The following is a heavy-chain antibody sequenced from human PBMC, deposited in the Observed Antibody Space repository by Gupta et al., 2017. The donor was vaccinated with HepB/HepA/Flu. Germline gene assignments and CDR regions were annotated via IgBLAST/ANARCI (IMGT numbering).Heavy chain of an antibody. CDR1: GFTFSSYW. J-gene: IGHJ4*02. V-gene: IGHV3-7*01. D-gene: IGHD1-7*01. CDR3: ARGITGTKRFYDY. Sequence: EVQLVESGGGLVQPGGSLRLSCAASGFTFSSYWISWVRQAPGKGLEWVANRKQDGSEKYYVDSVKGRFTISRDNAKNSLYLQMNSLRAEDTAVYYCARGITGTKRFYDYWGQGTLVTVSS. CDR2: RKQDGSEK.